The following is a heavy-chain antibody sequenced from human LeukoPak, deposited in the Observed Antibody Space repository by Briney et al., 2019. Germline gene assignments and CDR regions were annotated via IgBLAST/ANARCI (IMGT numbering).Heavy chain of an antibody. CDR2: IYYNGST. V-gene: IGHV4-59*01. Sequence: SETLSLTCTVSGGSISSYYWSWIRQPPGKGLEWIGYIYYNGSTNYNPSLKSRVTISVDTSKNQFSLKLSSVTAADTAVYYCARHQRGNSDAFDIWGQGTMVTVSS. J-gene: IGHJ3*02. CDR3: ARHQRGNSDAFDI. CDR1: GGSISSYY. D-gene: IGHD4-23*01.